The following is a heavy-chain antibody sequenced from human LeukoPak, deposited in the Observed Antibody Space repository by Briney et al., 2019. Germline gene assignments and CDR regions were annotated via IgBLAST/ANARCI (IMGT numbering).Heavy chain of an antibody. CDR2: INAGNGNT. Sequence: ASVKVSCKASGYTFTSYAMHWVRQAPGQRREGMGWINAGNGNTKYSQKFQGRVTITRDTSASTAYMELSSLRSEDTAVYYCARDRDRYYGSSGYGYWGQGTLVTVSS. D-gene: IGHD3-22*01. CDR1: GYTFTSYA. CDR3: ARDRDRYYGSSGYGY. V-gene: IGHV1-3*01. J-gene: IGHJ4*02.